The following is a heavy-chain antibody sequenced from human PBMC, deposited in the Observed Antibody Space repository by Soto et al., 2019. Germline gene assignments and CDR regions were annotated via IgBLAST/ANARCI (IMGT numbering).Heavy chain of an antibody. V-gene: IGHV1-18*01. J-gene: IGHJ6*03. CDR1: GYPFTNYS. CDR2: ISTYNGNT. Sequence: QVQLMQSGAEVKKPGASVKVSCKASGYPFTNYSISWVRQAPGQGLEWMGWISTYNGNTNYAQKFQGRLTMTTDTSTSTAYMEVRSLSSDDTAVYYCARGVDYFYQYMDVWGKGTTVTVSS. CDR3: ARGVDYFYQYMDV.